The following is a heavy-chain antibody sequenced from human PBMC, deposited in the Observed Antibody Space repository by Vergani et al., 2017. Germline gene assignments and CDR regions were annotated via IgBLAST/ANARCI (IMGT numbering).Heavy chain of an antibody. CDR1: GFTFSSYW. CDR2: IKQDGSEK. CDR3: ATGYNYGYEGMKYFDY. V-gene: IGHV3-7*03. J-gene: IGHJ4*02. Sequence: EVQLVESGGGLVQPGGSLRLSCAASGFTFSSYWMSWVRQAPGKGLEWVANIKQDGSEKYYVDSVKGRFTISRDNAKNSLYLQMNSLRAEDTAVYYCATGYNYGYEGMKYFDYWGQGTLVTVSS. D-gene: IGHD5-18*01.